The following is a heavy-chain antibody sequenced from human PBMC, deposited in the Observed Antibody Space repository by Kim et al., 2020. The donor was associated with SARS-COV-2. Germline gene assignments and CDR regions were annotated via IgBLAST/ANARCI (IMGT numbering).Heavy chain of an antibody. CDR3: SRGGPGPYFFEH. CDR2: IYRDGSA. D-gene: IGHD2-8*02. V-gene: IGHV3-66*01. J-gene: IGHJ4*02. Sequence: GGSLRLSCAASGFTVNSDHMTWDRLAPGKGLEWVSFIYRDGSAYYADSVRERFTISRDNSKNTVFLQMGSLRVEDTAVYYCSRGGPGPYFFEHWGQGTLV. CDR1: GFTVNSDH.